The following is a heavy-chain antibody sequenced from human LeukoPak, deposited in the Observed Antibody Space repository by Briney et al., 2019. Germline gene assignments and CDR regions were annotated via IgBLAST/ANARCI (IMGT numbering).Heavy chain of an antibody. Sequence: GGSLRLSCAASGFSFTNYWVHWVRQAPGKGLVWVSHINSDGSATRYADSVKGRFTISRDNAMNTLYLQMNSLRAEDTAVYYCAGALGIVGDDAFDIWGQGTMVTVSS. J-gene: IGHJ3*02. CDR2: INSDGSAT. CDR3: AGALGIVGDDAFDI. D-gene: IGHD3-22*01. CDR1: GFSFTNYW. V-gene: IGHV3-74*01.